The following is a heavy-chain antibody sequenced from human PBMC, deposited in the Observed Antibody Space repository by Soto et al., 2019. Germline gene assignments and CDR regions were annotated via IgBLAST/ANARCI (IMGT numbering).Heavy chain of an antibody. CDR1: GFAFSTYS. Sequence: GSLRLSCVGSGFAFSTYSMNWCGQAPGKGLEWVSSISSRSDIYYADSVKGRFTISRDNAKNSVSLQMNSLRAEDTAVYYCAREYTAWPLAYGLDVWGQGTTVTAP. V-gene: IGHV3-21*01. CDR2: ISSRSDI. D-gene: IGHD2-2*02. CDR3: AREYTAWPLAYGLDV. J-gene: IGHJ6*02.